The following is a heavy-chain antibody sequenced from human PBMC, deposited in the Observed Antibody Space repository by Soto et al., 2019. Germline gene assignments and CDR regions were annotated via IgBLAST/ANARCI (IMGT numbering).Heavy chain of an antibody. Sequence: GGSLRLSCAASGFTFSNAWMSWVRQAPGKGLEWVGRIKSKTDGGTTDYAVHVKAKFTISRDDSKKTLYLQMINQKTVVTAVYYCTFQHDCSWGGYFDYWGQGTLVTVSS. V-gene: IGHV3-15*01. J-gene: IGHJ4*02. CDR1: GFTFSNAW. CDR2: IKSKTDGGTT. CDR3: TFQHDCSWGGYFDY. D-gene: IGHD3-16*01.